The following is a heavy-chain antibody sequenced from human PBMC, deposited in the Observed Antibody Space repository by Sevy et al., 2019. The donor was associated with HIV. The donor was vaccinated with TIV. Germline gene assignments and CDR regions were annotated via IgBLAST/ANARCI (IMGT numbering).Heavy chain of an antibody. V-gene: IGHV1-24*01. CDR1: GYTLTELS. Sequence: ALVKVSCKVSGYTLTELSMHWVRQAPGKGLEWMGGFDPEDGETIYAQKFQGRVTMTEDTSTDTAYTELSSLRSEDTAVYYCATVGASTDGAFDIWGQGTMVTVSS. CDR2: FDPEDGET. CDR3: ATVGASTDGAFDI. D-gene: IGHD1-26*01. J-gene: IGHJ3*02.